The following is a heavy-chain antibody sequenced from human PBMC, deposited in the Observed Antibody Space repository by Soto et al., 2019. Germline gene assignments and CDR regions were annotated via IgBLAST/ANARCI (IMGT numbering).Heavy chain of an antibody. CDR2: ISAYNGNT. V-gene: IGHV1-18*01. CDR1: GYTFTSYG. CDR3: ARPQESYNPDAYNWFDP. J-gene: IGHJ5*02. D-gene: IGHD1-26*01. Sequence: GASVKVSCKASGYTFTSYGISWVRQAPGQGLEWMGWISAYNGNTNYAQKLQGRVTMTTDTSTSTAYMELRSLRSDDTAVYYCARPQESYNPDAYNWFDPWGQGALVTVSS.